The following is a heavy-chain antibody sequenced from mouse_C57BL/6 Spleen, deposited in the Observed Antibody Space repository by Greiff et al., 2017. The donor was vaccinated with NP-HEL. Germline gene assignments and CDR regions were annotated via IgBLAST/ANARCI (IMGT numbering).Heavy chain of an antibody. J-gene: IGHJ3*01. CDR3: ARGGYGSSCFAY. V-gene: IGHV5-4*03. Sequence: DVMLVESGGGLVKPGGSLKLSCAASGFTFSSYAMSWVRQTPEKRLEWVATISDGGSYTYYPDNVKGRFTISRDNAKNNLYLQMSHLKSEDTAMYYCARGGYGSSCFAYWGQGTLVTVSA. D-gene: IGHD1-1*01. CDR2: ISDGGSYT. CDR1: GFTFSSYA.